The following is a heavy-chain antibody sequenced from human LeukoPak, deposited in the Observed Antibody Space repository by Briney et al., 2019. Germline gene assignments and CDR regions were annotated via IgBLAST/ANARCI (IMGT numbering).Heavy chain of an antibody. D-gene: IGHD1-1*01. CDR3: ATASWVSNADAVL. Sequence: QPGGSLTLSCAAAGFTFSSYAMSWVREAPARGLEWVSSLRGNGDTFYADSVKGRFTLPRDDSRNTVYLQLNNLRVEDTAVYYCATASWVSNADAVLWGQGTVVTVSS. CDR2: LRGNGDT. J-gene: IGHJ4*02. CDR1: GFTFSSYA. V-gene: IGHV3-23*01.